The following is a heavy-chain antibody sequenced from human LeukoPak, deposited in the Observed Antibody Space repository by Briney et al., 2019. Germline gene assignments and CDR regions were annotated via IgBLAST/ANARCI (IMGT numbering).Heavy chain of an antibody. Sequence: SETLSLTCTVSGGSISSSSYYWGWIRQPPGKGLEWIGSIYYSGSTYYNPSLKSRVTISVDTSKNQFSLKLSSVTAADTAVYYCARVVWFGELLPPYFDYWGQGTLVTVSS. J-gene: IGHJ4*02. V-gene: IGHV4-39*07. CDR3: ARVVWFGELLPPYFDY. CDR2: IYYSGST. D-gene: IGHD3-10*01. CDR1: GGSISSSSYY.